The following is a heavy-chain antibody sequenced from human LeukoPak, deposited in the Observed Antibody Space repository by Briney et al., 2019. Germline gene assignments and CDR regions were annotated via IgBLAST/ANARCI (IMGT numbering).Heavy chain of an antibody. CDR2: IYSGVST. CDR3: ARVILGIHDY. J-gene: IGHJ4*02. CDR1: GFTVSSNY. V-gene: IGHV3-66*01. Sequence: PGGSLRLSCAASGFTVSSNYMSWVRQAPGKGLEWVSLIYSGVSTYYADSVKGRFTISRDNSKNTLYLQMNSLRAEDTAVYYCARVILGIHDYWGQGTLVTVSS. D-gene: IGHD7-27*01.